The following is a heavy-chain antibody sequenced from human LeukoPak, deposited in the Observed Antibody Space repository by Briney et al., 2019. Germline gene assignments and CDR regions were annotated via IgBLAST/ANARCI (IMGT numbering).Heavy chain of an antibody. Sequence: ASVRVSCKTSGYTFTGYYLHWVRQALGQGPEWMGRIDPNSGGTNYAQKFQGRVTVTRDTSTSTVYMELSGLRSDDTAVYYCARVPGPYTTSRFDYWGQGTLVTVSS. CDR2: IDPNSGGT. CDR3: ARVPGPYTTSRFDY. V-gene: IGHV1-2*02. J-gene: IGHJ4*02. D-gene: IGHD2-2*02. CDR1: GYTFTGYY.